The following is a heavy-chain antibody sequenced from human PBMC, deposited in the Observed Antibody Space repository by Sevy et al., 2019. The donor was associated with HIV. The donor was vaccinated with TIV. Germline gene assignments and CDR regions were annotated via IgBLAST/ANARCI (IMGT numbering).Heavy chain of an antibody. D-gene: IGHD3-3*01. Sequence: GGSLRLSCAASGFTFSSYAMSWVRQAPGKGLEWVSAISGSGGSTYYADSVKGRFTISRDNSKNTLYLQMNSLRAEDTAVDYCAKSFKVLRFLEWLSYFDYWGQGTLVTVSS. J-gene: IGHJ4*02. CDR1: GFTFSSYA. V-gene: IGHV3-23*01. CDR3: AKSFKVLRFLEWLSYFDY. CDR2: ISGSGGST.